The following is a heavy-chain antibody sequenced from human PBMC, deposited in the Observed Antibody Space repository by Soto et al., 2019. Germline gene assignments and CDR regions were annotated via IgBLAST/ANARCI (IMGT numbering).Heavy chain of an antibody. Sequence: SETLSLTCAVFGDSLRGQSWNWIRQSPGKGLEWIGELDQSGGTNYNPSLKSRAIISDDTSKNQFSLTLTSVTAADTAVYYCARGGTGTPLYYYYGMDVWGQGTTVTVSS. D-gene: IGHD1-1*01. V-gene: IGHV4-34*01. CDR2: LDQSGGT. CDR1: GDSLRGQS. J-gene: IGHJ6*02. CDR3: ARGGTGTPLYYYYGMDV.